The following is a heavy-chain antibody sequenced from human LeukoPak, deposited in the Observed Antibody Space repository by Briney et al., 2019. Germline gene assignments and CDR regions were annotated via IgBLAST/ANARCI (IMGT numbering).Heavy chain of an antibody. Sequence: GGSLRLSCAASGFTFTSCAWSWVRQAPGKGLEWVSAISGSGRDTYYADSVKGRFTISRDTSKKTLYLQMNSLRAEDTAVYYCAKVITSGTYYYFDYWGQGTLVTVSS. CDR2: ISGSGRDT. V-gene: IGHV3-23*01. CDR1: GFTFTSCA. D-gene: IGHD1-26*01. J-gene: IGHJ4*02. CDR3: AKVITSGTYYYFDY.